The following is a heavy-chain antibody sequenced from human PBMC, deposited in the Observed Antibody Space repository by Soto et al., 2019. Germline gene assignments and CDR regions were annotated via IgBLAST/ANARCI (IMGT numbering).Heavy chain of an antibody. Sequence: QTGGSLRLSCAASGFTFSSYAMSWVRQAPGKGLEWVSAISGSGGSTYYADSVKGRFTISRDNSKNTLYLQMNSLRAEDTAVYYCAKAFVRFWQQLVPVGFPPEYYYYYGMDVWGQGTTVTVSS. CDR3: AKAFVRFWQQLVPVGFPPEYYYYYGMDV. D-gene: IGHD6-13*01. CDR1: GFTFSSYA. J-gene: IGHJ6*02. V-gene: IGHV3-23*01. CDR2: ISGSGGST.